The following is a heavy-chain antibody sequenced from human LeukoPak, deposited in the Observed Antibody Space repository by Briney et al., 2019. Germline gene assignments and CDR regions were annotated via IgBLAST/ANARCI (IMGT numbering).Heavy chain of an antibody. CDR2: INSDGSRT. V-gene: IGHV3-74*01. Sequence: GGSLRLSCAASGFTFSTYWMHWVRQAPGKGLVWVSRINSDGSRTTYADSVKGRFTISRDNAKNTLYLQMNSLRTEDTAVYYCARPETQYNSGLDGFDIRGQGTMVTVSS. CDR1: GFTFSTYW. CDR3: ARPETQYNSGLDGFDI. J-gene: IGHJ3*02. D-gene: IGHD6-19*01.